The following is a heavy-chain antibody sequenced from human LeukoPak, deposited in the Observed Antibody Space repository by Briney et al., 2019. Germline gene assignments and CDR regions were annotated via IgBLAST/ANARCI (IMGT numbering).Heavy chain of an antibody. CDR1: GGSIRSSYYY. Sequence: ETLSLTCTVSGGSIRSSYYYWGWIRQAPGKGLEWVANIKQDGSETYYVDSVKGRFTISRDNAKNSLYLQLNSLRAEDTAVYYCARADFLLAVAGDFDYWGQGTLVTVSS. CDR2: IKQDGSET. J-gene: IGHJ4*02. CDR3: ARADFLLAVAGDFDY. D-gene: IGHD6-19*01. V-gene: IGHV3-7*01.